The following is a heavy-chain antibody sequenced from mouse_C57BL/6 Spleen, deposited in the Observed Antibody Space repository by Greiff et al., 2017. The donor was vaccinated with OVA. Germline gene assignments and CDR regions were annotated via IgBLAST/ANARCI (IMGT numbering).Heavy chain of an antibody. V-gene: IGHV1-76*01. J-gene: IGHJ2*01. D-gene: IGHD3-2*02. Sequence: QVQLQQSGAELVRPGASVKLSCKASGYTFTDYYINWVKQRPGQGLEWIARIYPGSGNTYYNEKFKGKATLTAEKSSSTAYMQLSSLTSEDSAVYFCARGDSSGLYYFDDWGQGTTLTVSS. CDR2: IYPGSGNT. CDR3: ARGDSSGLYYFDD. CDR1: GYTFTDYY.